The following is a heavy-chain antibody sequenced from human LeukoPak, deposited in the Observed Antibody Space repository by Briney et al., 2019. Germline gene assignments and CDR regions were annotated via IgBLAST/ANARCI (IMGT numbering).Heavy chain of an antibody. CDR1: GGSISSGDYY. D-gene: IGHD6-6*01. CDR3: AREVLYSSSGKDY. V-gene: IGHV4-30-4*08. CDR2: IYYSGST. Sequence: SQTPSLTCTVSGGSISSGDYYWSWIRQPPGKGLEWIGYIYYSGSTYYNPSLKSRVTISVDTSKNQFSLKLSSVTAADTAVYYCAREVLYSSSGKDYWGQGTLVIVSS. J-gene: IGHJ4*02.